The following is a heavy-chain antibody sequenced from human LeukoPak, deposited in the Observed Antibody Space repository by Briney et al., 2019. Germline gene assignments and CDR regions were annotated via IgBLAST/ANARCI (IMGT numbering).Heavy chain of an antibody. CDR3: AKEGVDYSNYSFDP. D-gene: IGHD4-11*01. CDR1: GFTFSSYA. Sequence: GGSLRPSCAASGFTFSSYAMSWVRQAPGKGLEWVSAISGSGGSTYYADSVKGRFTISRDNSKNTLYLQMNSLRADDTAVYYCAKEGVDYSNYSFDPWGQGTLVTVSS. V-gene: IGHV3-23*01. J-gene: IGHJ5*02. CDR2: ISGSGGST.